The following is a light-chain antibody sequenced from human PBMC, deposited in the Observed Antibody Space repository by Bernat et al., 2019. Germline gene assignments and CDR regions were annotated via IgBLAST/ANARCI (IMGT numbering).Light chain of an antibody. CDR2: ENK. CDR1: SGSIANNY. J-gene: IGLJ3*02. CDR3: QSFHSSNWV. V-gene: IGLV6-57*04. Sequence: FMLTQPHSVSGSPGKTVTISCTRSSGSIANNYVQWYQQRPGSAPAMMIYENKQRPSGVPDRFSGSIDTSSNSASLTISGLKTEDEADYYCQSFHSSNWVFAGGTKVTVL.